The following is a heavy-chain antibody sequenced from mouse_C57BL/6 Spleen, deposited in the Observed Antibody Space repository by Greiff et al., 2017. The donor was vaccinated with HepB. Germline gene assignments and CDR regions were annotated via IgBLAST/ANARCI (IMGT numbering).Heavy chain of an antibody. V-gene: IGHV1-15*01. CDR3: TRSSNSYYYAMDY. D-gene: IGHD2-5*01. CDR1: GYTFTDYE. Sequence: QVQLQRSGAELVRPGASVTLSCKASGYTFTDYEMHWVKQTPVHGLEWIGAIDPETGGTAYNQKFKGKAILTADKSSSTAYMELRSLTSEDSAVYYCTRSSNSYYYAMDYWGQGTSVTVSS. CDR2: IDPETGGT. J-gene: IGHJ4*01.